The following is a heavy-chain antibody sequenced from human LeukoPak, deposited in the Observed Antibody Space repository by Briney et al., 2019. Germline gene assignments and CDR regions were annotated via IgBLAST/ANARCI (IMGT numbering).Heavy chain of an antibody. D-gene: IGHD3-22*01. CDR2: INHSGST. J-gene: IGHJ4*02. Sequence: KSSETLSLTCAVYGGSFSGYYWSWIRQPPGKGLEWIGEINHSGSTNYNPSLKSRVTISVDTSKNQFSLKLSSVTAADTAVYYCARGPPYYYDSRRYFDYWGQGTLVTVSS. CDR1: GGSFSGYY. CDR3: ARGPPYYYDSRRYFDY. V-gene: IGHV4-34*01.